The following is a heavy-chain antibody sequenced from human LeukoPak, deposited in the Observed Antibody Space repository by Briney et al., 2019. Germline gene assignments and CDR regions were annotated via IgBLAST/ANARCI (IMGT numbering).Heavy chain of an antibody. Sequence: SVKVSCKASGGTFSSYAISWVRQAPGQGLEWMGGIMPIFGTANYAQKFQGRVTITADESTSTAYMELSSLRSEDTAVYYCASCAEKEIGWFDPWGQGTLVTVSS. CDR2: IMPIFGTA. CDR1: GGTFSSYA. J-gene: IGHJ5*02. CDR3: ASCAEKEIGWFDP. D-gene: IGHD2-21*01. V-gene: IGHV1-69*01.